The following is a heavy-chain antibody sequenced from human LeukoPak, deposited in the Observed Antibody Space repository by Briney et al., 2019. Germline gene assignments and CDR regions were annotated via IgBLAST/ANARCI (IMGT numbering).Heavy chain of an antibody. J-gene: IGHJ4*02. Sequence: ASVKVSCKASGYTFDSYGISWVRQAPGQGLEYMGWISAYNGNTNYAQRLQGRVTLTTDTPTNTAYMDLRSLKSDDTAVYYCARAHPRVPAAKLADYWGQGTLVTVSS. CDR1: GYTFDSYG. CDR2: ISAYNGNT. V-gene: IGHV1-18*01. D-gene: IGHD2-2*01. CDR3: ARAHPRVPAAKLADY.